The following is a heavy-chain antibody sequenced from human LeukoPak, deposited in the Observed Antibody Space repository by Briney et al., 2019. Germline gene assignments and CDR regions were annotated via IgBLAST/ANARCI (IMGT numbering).Heavy chain of an antibody. D-gene: IGHD3-22*01. CDR2: VNFDGTTT. V-gene: IGHV3-74*01. Sequence: GGSLRLSCAASGFTFSNYWMHWVRQAPGKGLVWVSRVNFDGTTTNYADSVKGRLTISRDNTKTTLYLQMNSLRAEDTAVYYCATPYYYDSSGKSSFDYWGQGTLVTVSS. J-gene: IGHJ4*02. CDR3: ATPYYYDSSGKSSFDY. CDR1: GFTFSNYW.